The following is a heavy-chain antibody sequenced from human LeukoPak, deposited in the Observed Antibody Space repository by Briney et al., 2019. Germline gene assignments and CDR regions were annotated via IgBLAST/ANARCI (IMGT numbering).Heavy chain of an antibody. CDR2: LSDSGDDT. J-gene: IGHJ3*02. V-gene: IGHV3-23*01. CDR3: TSFAPYEAFDI. Sequence: GGSLRLSCAASGFTFSSYRLSWVLQAPGKGLEWVSTLSDSGDDTYYADSVKGRFTISRDNSKNTLYLQMNSLRAEDTAIYYCTSFAPYEAFDIWGQGIMVTVSS. CDR1: GFTFSSYR.